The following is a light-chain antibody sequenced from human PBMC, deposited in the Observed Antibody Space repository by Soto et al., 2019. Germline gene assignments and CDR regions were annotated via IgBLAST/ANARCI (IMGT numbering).Light chain of an antibody. V-gene: IGLV2-14*01. CDR3: SSFTSTTSLYV. J-gene: IGLJ1*01. CDR1: GSDIAGYNY. Sequence: QSVLAQPASVPGSPGQSITISCTGTGSDIAGYNYVSWFQQHPGKAPKLMMYQVTIRPSGVSNRFSGAKSGNTASLTISGLQAEDEAEYYCSSFTSTTSLYVFGTGTKVTVL. CDR2: QVT.